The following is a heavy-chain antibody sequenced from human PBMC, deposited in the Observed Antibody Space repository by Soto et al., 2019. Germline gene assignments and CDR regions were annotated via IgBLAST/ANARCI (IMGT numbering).Heavy chain of an antibody. CDR2: IYPGDSDT. D-gene: IGHD3-22*01. CDR3: ARRGIDYDSSGYYYYFDY. Sequence: GESLKISCKGSGYSFTSYWIGWVRQMPGKGLEWMGIIYPGDSDTRYSPSFQGQVTISVDKSISTAYLQWSSLKASDTAMYYCARRGIDYDSSGYYYYFDYWGQGTLVTVSS. CDR1: GYSFTSYW. V-gene: IGHV5-51*01. J-gene: IGHJ4*02.